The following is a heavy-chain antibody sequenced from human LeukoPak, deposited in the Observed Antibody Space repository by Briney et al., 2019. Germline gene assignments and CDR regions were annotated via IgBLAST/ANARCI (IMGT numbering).Heavy chain of an antibody. D-gene: IGHD3-9*01. Sequence: SETLSLTCTVSGGSISSGGYYWSWIRQPPGKGLEWIGYIYHSGSTYYNPSLKSRVTISVDRSKNQFSLKLSSVTAADTAVYYCARDLQNNYDRPGGFDLWGRGTLVTVSS. CDR1: GGSISSGGYY. J-gene: IGHJ2*01. CDR2: IYHSGST. CDR3: ARDLQNNYDRPGGFDL. V-gene: IGHV4-30-2*01.